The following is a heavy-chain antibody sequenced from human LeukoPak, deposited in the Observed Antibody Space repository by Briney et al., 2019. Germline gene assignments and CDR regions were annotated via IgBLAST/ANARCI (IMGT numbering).Heavy chain of an antibody. CDR3: ARVSREYYYGSGSYSLWFDP. CDR2: IYHSGST. CDR1: GGSISSGGYS. D-gene: IGHD3-10*01. Sequence: PSQTLSLTCAVSGGSISSGGYSWSWIRQPPGKGLEWIGYIYHSGSTYYNPSLKSRVTISVDRSKNQFSLKLSSVTAADTAVYYCARVSREYYYGSGSYSLWFDPWGQGTLVTVSS. J-gene: IGHJ5*02. V-gene: IGHV4-30-2*01.